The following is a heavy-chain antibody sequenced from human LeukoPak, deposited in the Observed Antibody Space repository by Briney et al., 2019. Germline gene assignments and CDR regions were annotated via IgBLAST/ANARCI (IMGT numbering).Heavy chain of an antibody. J-gene: IGHJ4*02. Sequence: SETLSLTCAVYGGSFSGYYLSWIRQPPGKGLEWIGEINHSGSTNYNPSLKSRVTISVDTSKNQFSLKLTSVTAADTAVYYCARGELRYFDWLLYYWGQGTLVTVSS. CDR1: GGSFSGYY. CDR3: ARGELRYFDWLLYY. CDR2: INHSGST. V-gene: IGHV4-34*01. D-gene: IGHD3-9*01.